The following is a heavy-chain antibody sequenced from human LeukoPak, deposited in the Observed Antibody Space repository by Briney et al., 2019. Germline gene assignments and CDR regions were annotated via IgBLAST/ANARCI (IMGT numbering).Heavy chain of an antibody. CDR3: ASNIYGSGSYYFDY. J-gene: IGHJ4*02. CDR2: IYYSGST. V-gene: IGHV4-39*01. CDR1: GGSISSSSYC. Sequence: PSETLSLTCTVSGGSISSSSYCWGWIRQPPGKGLEWIGSIYYSGSTYYNPSLKSRVTISVDTSKNQFSLKLSSVTAADTAVYYCASNIYGSGSYYFDYWGQGTLVTVSS. D-gene: IGHD3-10*01.